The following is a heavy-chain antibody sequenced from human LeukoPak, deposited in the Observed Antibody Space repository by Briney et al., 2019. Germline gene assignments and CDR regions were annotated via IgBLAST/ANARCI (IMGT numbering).Heavy chain of an antibody. CDR3: ARDPSRGYTYGYGGY. Sequence: GGSLRLSCAASGFTFSSYSMNWVRQAPGKGLEWVSSISSSSSYIYYADSVKGRFTISRDNAKNSLSLQMTSVGAEDTAVYYCARDPSRGYTYGYGGYWGQGTLVTVSS. D-gene: IGHD5-18*01. CDR1: GFTFSSYS. CDR2: ISSSSSYI. V-gene: IGHV3-21*01. J-gene: IGHJ4*02.